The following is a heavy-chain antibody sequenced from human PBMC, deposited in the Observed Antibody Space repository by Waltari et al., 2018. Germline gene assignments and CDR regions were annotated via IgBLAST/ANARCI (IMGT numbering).Heavy chain of an antibody. Sequence: EVQLVESGGGLVKPGGSLRLSCTASGFTFSTYSLNWVRQAPGKALEWVSSVSSTSTYIYYADSVKGRFTISRDNAKNSLYLQMHSLRAEDTALYYCARGAGFGEPKLSFDSWGQGALVTVSS. J-gene: IGHJ4*02. CDR2: VSSTSTYI. V-gene: IGHV3-21*01. CDR3: ARGAGFGEPKLSFDS. CDR1: GFTFSTYS. D-gene: IGHD3-10*01.